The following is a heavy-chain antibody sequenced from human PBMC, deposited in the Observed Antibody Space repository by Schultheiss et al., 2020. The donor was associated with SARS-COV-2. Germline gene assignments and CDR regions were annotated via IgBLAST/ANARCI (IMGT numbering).Heavy chain of an antibody. Sequence: GVSLRLSCAASGFTFSSYSMNWVRQAPGKGLEWVSSISSSSSYIYYADSVKGRFTISRDNAKNSLYLQMNSLRAEDTAVYYCARVSRHGYSSSWPHFDYWGQGTLVTVSS. V-gene: IGHV3-21*01. J-gene: IGHJ4*02. CDR1: GFTFSSYS. CDR3: ARVSRHGYSSSWPHFDY. D-gene: IGHD6-13*01. CDR2: ISSSSSYI.